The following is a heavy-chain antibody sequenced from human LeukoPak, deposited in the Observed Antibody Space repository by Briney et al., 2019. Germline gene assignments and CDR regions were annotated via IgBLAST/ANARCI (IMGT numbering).Heavy chain of an antibody. CDR2: INHSGST. CDR1: GGSFSGYY. Sequence: SETLSLTCAVYGGSFSGYYWSWIRQPPGKGLEWIGEINHSGSTNYNPSLKSRVTISVDTSKNQFSLKLSSVTAADTAVCYCARNTVEYYDSSGYIDYWGQGTLVTVSS. V-gene: IGHV4-34*01. CDR3: ARNTVEYYDSSGYIDY. J-gene: IGHJ4*02. D-gene: IGHD3-22*01.